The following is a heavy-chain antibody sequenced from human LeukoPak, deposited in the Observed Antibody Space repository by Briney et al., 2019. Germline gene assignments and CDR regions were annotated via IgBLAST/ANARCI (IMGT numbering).Heavy chain of an antibody. J-gene: IGHJ4*02. CDR2: IIPIFGTA. V-gene: IGHV1-69*01. CDR3: ARESAKGYCSSTSCYATDY. CDR1: GGTFSSYA. Sequence: SVKVSCKGSGGTFSSYAISWVRQAPGQGLEWMGGIIPIFGTANYAQKFQGRVTITADESTSTAYMELSSLRSEDTAVYYCARESAKGYCSSTSCYATDYWGQGTLVTVSS. D-gene: IGHD2-2*01.